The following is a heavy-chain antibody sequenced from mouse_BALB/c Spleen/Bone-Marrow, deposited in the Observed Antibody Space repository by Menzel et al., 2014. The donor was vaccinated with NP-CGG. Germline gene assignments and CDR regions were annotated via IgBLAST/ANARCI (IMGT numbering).Heavy chain of an antibody. V-gene: IGHV5-9-4*01. CDR3: ARDGNWYFDV. CDR1: GFTFCSYA. Sequence: EVHLVESGGGLVKPGGSLKLPCAASGFTFCSYAMSWVRQSPEKRLEWVAEISSGGSYTYYPDTVTGRFTISRDNAKNTLYLEMSSLRSEDTAMYYCARDGNWYFDVWGAGTTVTVSS. CDR2: ISSGGSYT. J-gene: IGHJ1*01. D-gene: IGHD1-1*02.